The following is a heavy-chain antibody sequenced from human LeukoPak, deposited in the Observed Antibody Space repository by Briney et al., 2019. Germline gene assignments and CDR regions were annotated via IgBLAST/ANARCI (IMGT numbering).Heavy chain of an antibody. CDR1: GGSISSYY. CDR3: ASGQDSSGWYYFDY. Sequence: SETLSLTCTVSGGSISSYYWSWIRQPPGKGLEWIGYIYYSGSTNYNPSLKSRVTISVDTSKNQFSLKLSSVTAADTAVYYCASGQDSSGWYYFDYWGQGTLVTVSS. D-gene: IGHD6-19*01. CDR2: IYYSGST. V-gene: IGHV4-59*12. J-gene: IGHJ4*02.